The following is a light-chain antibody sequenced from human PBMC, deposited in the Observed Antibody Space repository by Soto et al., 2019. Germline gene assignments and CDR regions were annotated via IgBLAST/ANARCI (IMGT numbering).Light chain of an antibody. CDR2: DAS. CDR3: QQRSNWRVT. V-gene: IGKV3-11*01. CDR1: QSVNIY. Sequence: EIVLTQSPATLSLSPGERATLSCRASQSVNIYLAWYQQKPGQAPRLLIYDASNMATGIPARFSGSGSGTDFTLTISSLEPEDIAVYYCQQRSNWRVTFGGGTKVEIK. J-gene: IGKJ4*01.